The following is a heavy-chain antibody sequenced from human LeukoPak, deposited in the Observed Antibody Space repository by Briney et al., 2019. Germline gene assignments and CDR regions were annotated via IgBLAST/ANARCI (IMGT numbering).Heavy chain of an antibody. Sequence: ASVKVSCKASGYTFTSYAMNWVRQAPGQGLEWMGWINTNTGNPTYAQGFTGRFVSSLDTSVSTAYLQISSLKAEDTAVYYCARDLPSVAGTFGENNWFDPWGQGTLVTVSS. CDR1: GYTFTSYA. J-gene: IGHJ5*02. V-gene: IGHV7-4-1*02. D-gene: IGHD6-19*01. CDR2: INTNTGNP. CDR3: ARDLPSVAGTFGENNWFDP.